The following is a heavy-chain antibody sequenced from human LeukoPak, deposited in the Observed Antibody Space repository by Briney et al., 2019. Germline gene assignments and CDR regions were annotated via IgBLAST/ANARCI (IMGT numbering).Heavy chain of an antibody. CDR2: TYYRSKWYR. Sequence: QQSGPGLVKPSQTLSLTCAISGDSVSANSATWNWLRQSPSRGLEWLGRTYYRSKWYRDYAVSVKSRIAINPDSSKNQISLQLNSVTPEDTALYYCARDSDAFDIWGQGTMVTVSS. V-gene: IGHV6-1*01. CDR3: ARDSDAFDI. CDR1: GDSVSANSAT. J-gene: IGHJ3*02.